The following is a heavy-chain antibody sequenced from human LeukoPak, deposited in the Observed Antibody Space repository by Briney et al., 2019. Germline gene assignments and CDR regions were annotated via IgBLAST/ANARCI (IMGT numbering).Heavy chain of an antibody. D-gene: IGHD1-7*01. V-gene: IGHV4-30-2*05. Sequence: PSETLSLTCAVSGGSISSGGYSWSWIRQPPGKGLEWIGYIYYSGSTYYNPSLKGRVTIPVDTSKNQFSLKLRSVTAADTAVYCCAREGSRYNWNYNWFDPWGQGTLVTVSS. CDR1: GGSISSGGYS. J-gene: IGHJ5*02. CDR2: IYYSGST. CDR3: AREGSRYNWNYNWFDP.